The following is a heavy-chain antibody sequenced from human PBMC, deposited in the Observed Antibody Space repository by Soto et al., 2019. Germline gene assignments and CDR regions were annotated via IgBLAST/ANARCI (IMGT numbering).Heavy chain of an antibody. CDR2: IFGDGNT. D-gene: IGHD4-17*01. CDR1: EFNVTNGH. J-gene: IGHJ4*02. V-gene: IGHV3-53*01. Sequence: ELQLMESGGGLIQPGGSLRLACAASEFNVTNGHMNWVRQAPGKGLEWVSVIFGDGNTKYGDSVKGRFTISRDTSKNTVYLLMNSLRAEDTAVYYCAGDWNGDKYFDYWDQGTLVTVSS. CDR3: AGDWNGDKYFDY.